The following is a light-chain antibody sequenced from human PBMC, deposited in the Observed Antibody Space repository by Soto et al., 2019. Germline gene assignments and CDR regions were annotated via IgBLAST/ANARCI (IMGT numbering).Light chain of an antibody. CDR1: SSNIGNND. J-gene: IGLJ2*01. V-gene: IGLV1-51*01. CDR3: GTWDSSLSAGV. CDR2: DNY. Sequence: QAVVTQPPSVSAAPGQKVTISCSGSSSNIGNNDVSWYQQLPGTAPKLLIYDNYKRPSGIPDRFSGSKSGTSATLGITGLQTGDEADYYCGTWDSSLSAGVFGGGTKLTVL.